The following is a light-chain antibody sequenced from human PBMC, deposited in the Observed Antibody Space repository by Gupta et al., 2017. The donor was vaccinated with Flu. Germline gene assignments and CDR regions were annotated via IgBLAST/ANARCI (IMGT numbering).Light chain of an antibody. Sequence: ISCTRSSGSIAIHYVQWYQQRPGRSPTTVIFEDDRRPSGVPDRFSGSIDSSSNSASLPISGLKTEDEADYFCQSYDTPHWVFGGGTKLTVL. J-gene: IGLJ3*02. CDR3: QSYDTPHWV. CDR2: EDD. V-gene: IGLV6-57*01. CDR1: SGSIAIHY.